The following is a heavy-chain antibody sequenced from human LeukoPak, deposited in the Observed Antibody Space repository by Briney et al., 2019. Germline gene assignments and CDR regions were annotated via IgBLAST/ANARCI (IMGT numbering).Heavy chain of an antibody. V-gene: IGHV3-21*01. Sequence: GSLRLSRAASGSTFSRHSMNWVRQAPGKGLEWVSYISSGSSYIYYADTVKGRFTISRDNAENSLYLQMNSLRGEDTAVYYCARGGLNYADASDIWGQGTMVTVSS. D-gene: IGHD4-11*01. CDR1: GSTFSRHS. CDR2: ISSGSSYI. CDR3: ARGGLNYADASDI. J-gene: IGHJ3*02.